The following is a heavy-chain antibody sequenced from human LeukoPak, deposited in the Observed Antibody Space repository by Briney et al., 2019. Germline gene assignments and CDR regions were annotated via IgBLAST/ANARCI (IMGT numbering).Heavy chain of an antibody. Sequence: SETLSLTCTVSGGSISSYYWSWIRQPPGKGLEWIGYIYYSGSTNHNPSLKSRVTTSVDTSKNQFSLKLSSVTAADTAVYYCARGVGHSSGWRGYYFDYWGQGTLVTVSS. V-gene: IGHV4-59*01. D-gene: IGHD6-19*01. CDR2: IYYSGST. CDR3: ARGVGHSSGWRGYYFDY. J-gene: IGHJ4*02. CDR1: GGSISSYY.